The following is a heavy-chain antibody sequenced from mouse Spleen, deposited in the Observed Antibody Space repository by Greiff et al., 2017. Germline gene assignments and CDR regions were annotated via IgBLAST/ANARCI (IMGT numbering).Heavy chain of an antibody. J-gene: IGHJ2*01. V-gene: IGHV1-18*01. CDR1: GYTFTDYN. Sequence: VQLKESGPELVKPGASVKIPCKASGYTFTDYNMDWVKQSHGKSLEWIGDINPNNGGTIYNQKFKGKATLTVDKSSSTAYMELRSLTSEDTAVYYCARDGYYYGSHYFDYWGQGTTLTVSS. CDR2: INPNNGGT. CDR3: ARDGYYYGSHYFDY. D-gene: IGHD1-1*01.